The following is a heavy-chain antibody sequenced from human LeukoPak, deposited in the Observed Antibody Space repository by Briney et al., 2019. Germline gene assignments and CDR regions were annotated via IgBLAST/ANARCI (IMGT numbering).Heavy chain of an antibody. J-gene: IGHJ4*02. CDR2: IYYSGST. Sequence: SETLSLTCTVSGGSISSYYWSWIRQPPGKGLEWIGYIYYSGSTNYNPSLKSRVTISVDTSKNQFSLKLSSVTAADTAVYYCARDLITMVRGVIDYWGQGTLVTVSS. CDR1: GGSISSYY. V-gene: IGHV4-59*01. D-gene: IGHD3-10*01. CDR3: ARDLITMVRGVIDY.